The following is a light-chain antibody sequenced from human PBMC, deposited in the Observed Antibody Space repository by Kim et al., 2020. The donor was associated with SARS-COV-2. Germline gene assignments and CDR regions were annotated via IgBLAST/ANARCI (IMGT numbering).Light chain of an antibody. J-gene: IGKJ4*01. Sequence: DIQMTQSPSSLSASLGDRVTITCQASQDMRNFLNWYQLKPGKAPRLLISQTSNLEEGVPSRFSGTGSPTQFTLTISSLQPEDIATYFCQQYDHFPLTFGGGTKVDIK. CDR1: QDMRNF. CDR3: QQYDHFPLT. CDR2: QTS. V-gene: IGKV1-33*01.